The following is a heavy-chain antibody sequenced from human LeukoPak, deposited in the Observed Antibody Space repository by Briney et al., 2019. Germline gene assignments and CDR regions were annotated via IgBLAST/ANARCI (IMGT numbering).Heavy chain of an antibody. Sequence: GRAKVSSEASGYTFTVYFTQGVPQTPGQGLEWMGWINPSTGGTIYAQNFQSSVTMTRDTSISTVYMDLTKLTADDTAVYYGARPSRGTGATPSNYWGQGTLVTVSS. CDR3: ARPSRGTGATPSNY. D-gene: IGHD2-8*02. J-gene: IGHJ4*02. CDR2: INPSTGGT. CDR1: GYTFTVYF. V-gene: IGHV1-2*02.